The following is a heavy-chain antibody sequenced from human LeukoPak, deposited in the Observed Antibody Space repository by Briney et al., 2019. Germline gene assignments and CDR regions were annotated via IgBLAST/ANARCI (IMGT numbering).Heavy chain of an antibody. J-gene: IGHJ4*02. CDR1: GFTFSDYY. D-gene: IGHD1-26*01. Sequence: GGSLRLSCAASGFTFSDYYMTWIRQAPGKGLECVSYISSSSHYTNYPDSVKGRFTISRDDAKNSLYLQMNSLRAEDTAVYYCARVKVGTTNRFDYWGQGTLVTVSS. CDR2: ISSSSHYT. CDR3: ARVKVGTTNRFDY. V-gene: IGHV3-11*05.